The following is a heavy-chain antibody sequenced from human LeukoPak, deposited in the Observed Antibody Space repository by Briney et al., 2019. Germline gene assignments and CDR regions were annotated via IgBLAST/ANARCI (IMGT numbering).Heavy chain of an antibody. CDR1: GGSVSGHY. D-gene: IGHD4-17*01. V-gene: IGHV4-59*08. Sequence: SETLSLTCSVSGGSVSGHYWSWIRQTPERGLEWLGLVFASGSTNYNPFFKRRVTMSADMSRNQFYLGLQSVSAADTGVYFCARHQHYGDYDYFDFWGQGTLVTVSS. CDR3: ARHQHYGDYDYFDF. CDR2: VFASGST. J-gene: IGHJ4*02.